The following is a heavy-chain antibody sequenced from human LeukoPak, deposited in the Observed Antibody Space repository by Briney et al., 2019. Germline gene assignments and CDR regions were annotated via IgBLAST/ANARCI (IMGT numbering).Heavy chain of an antibody. CDR3: ARGDDYGDYLSNWFDP. V-gene: IGHV4-59*12. CDR2: IYYRVTS. D-gene: IGHD4-17*01. J-gene: IGHJ5*02. Sequence: SETLSLTCTVSGDSISTYYWSWIRQPPGKGLEWIGYIYYRVTSDYNPSLKSRVTISVDTSKNQFSLKLSSVTAADTAVYYCARGDDYGDYLSNWFDPWGQGTLVTVSS. CDR1: GDSISTYY.